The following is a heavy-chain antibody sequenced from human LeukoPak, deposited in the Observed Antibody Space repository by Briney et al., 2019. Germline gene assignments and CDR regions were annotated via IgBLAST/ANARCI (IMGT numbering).Heavy chain of an antibody. J-gene: IGHJ4*02. Sequence: PGGSLRLSCAVSGFTSSRHWMSWVRQTPEKGLEWVANIKEDASEENYVDSVKGRFTISRDNAKNSLYLQMDSLRAEDTAVYYCAIAAGWEFGYWGQGTLVTVSS. CDR1: GFTSSRHW. CDR2: IKEDASEE. CDR3: AIAAGWEFGY. D-gene: IGHD6-25*01. V-gene: IGHV3-7*01.